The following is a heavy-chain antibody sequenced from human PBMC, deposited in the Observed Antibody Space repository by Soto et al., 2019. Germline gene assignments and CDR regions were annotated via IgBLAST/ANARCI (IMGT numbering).Heavy chain of an antibody. CDR2: IYKSATT. J-gene: IGHJ5*01. CDR1: GDSISNLDYF. D-gene: IGHD7-27*01. Sequence: SETLSLTCSVSGDSISNLDYFWAWIRQPPGQALEYIGYIYKSATTYYNPSFESRVAISVDTSKSQFSLNVTSVTAADTAVYFCARGRYCLTGRCFPNWFDSWGQGALITVSS. V-gene: IGHV4-30-4*01. CDR3: ARGRYCLTGRCFPNWFDS.